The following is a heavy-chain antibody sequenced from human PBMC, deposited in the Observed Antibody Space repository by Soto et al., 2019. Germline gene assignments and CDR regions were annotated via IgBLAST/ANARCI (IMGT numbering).Heavy chain of an antibody. J-gene: IGHJ6*02. CDR1: GYTLTELS. V-gene: IGHV1-24*01. D-gene: IGHD2-15*01. CDR2: FDPEDGET. CDR3: SVARIVVVVAARDYYGMDV. Sequence: ASVKVSCKVSGYTLTELSMHWVRQAPGKGLERMGGFDPEDGETIYAQKFQGRVTMTEDTSTDTAYMELSSLRSEDTAVYYCSVARIVVVVAARDYYGMDVWGQGTTVTVSS.